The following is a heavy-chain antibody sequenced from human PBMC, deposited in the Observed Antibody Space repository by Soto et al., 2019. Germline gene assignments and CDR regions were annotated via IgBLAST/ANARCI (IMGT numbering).Heavy chain of an antibody. CDR1: GFTFSSYS. J-gene: IGHJ6*03. CDR2: ISSSSSTI. CDR3: ARSTDTIFGVVIPNYYYYMDV. V-gene: IGHV3-48*01. Sequence: GSLRLSCAASGFTFSSYSMNWVRQAPGKGLEWVSYISSSSSTIYYADSVKGRFTISRDNAKNSLYLQMNSLRAEDTAVYYCARSTDTIFGVVIPNYYYYMDVWGKGTTVTVSS. D-gene: IGHD3-3*01.